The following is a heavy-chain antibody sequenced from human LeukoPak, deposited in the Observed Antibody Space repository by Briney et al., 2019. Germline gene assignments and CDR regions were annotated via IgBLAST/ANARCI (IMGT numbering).Heavy chain of an antibody. D-gene: IGHD4-23*01. J-gene: IGHJ6*02. V-gene: IGHV1-18*01. Sequence: ASVKVSCKASGYTFTSYGISWVRQAPGQGLEWMGWISAYNGNTNYAQKLQGRVTMTTDTSTSTAYMELRSLRSDDTAVYYCARPDAPLGGLSAYYYGMDVWGQGTTVTVSS. CDR2: ISAYNGNT. CDR3: ARPDAPLGGLSAYYYGMDV. CDR1: GYTFTSYG.